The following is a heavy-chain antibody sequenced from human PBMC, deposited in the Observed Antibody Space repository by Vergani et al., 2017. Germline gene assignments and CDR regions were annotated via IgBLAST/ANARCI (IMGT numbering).Heavy chain of an antibody. Sequence: QVQLHESGPGLLKTSEILSLTCTVSGGSVDSRKHYWGWIRQPPGKGLEWIGTVPYSCATYYPPSLKNRVKVSLNTSENQFSLQMSSVTAADTAVYYCAKQIYEFWNGYSYYYHYYMDVWGKGTTVTVSS. CDR3: AKQIYEFWNGYSYYYHYYMDV. CDR1: GGSVDSRKHY. V-gene: IGHV4-39*01. J-gene: IGHJ6*03. CDR2: VPYSCAT. D-gene: IGHD3/OR15-3a*01.